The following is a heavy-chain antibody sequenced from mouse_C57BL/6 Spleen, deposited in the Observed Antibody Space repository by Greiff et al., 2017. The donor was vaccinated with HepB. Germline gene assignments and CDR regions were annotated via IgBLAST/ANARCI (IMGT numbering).Heavy chain of an antibody. V-gene: IGHV1-69*01. Sequence: VQLQQPGAELVMPGASVKLSCKASGYTFTSYWMHWVKQRPGQGLEWIGEIDPSDSYTNYNQKFKSKSTLTVDKSSSTAYMQLSSLTSEDSAVYCCGRSAASVVARYFDVWGTGTTLTVSS. D-gene: IGHD1-1*01. CDR1: GYTFTSYW. CDR3: GRSAASVVARYFDV. J-gene: IGHJ1*03. CDR2: IDPSDSYT.